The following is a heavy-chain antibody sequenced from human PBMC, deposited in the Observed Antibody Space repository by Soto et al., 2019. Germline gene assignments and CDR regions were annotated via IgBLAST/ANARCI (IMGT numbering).Heavy chain of an antibody. D-gene: IGHD2-2*01. J-gene: IGHJ6*02. Sequence: PGESLKISCKGSGYSFTSYWIGWVRQMPGKGLERIGIIYPGDSDTRYSPSFQGQVTISADKSISTASLQWSSMKASDTAMYYFARPRVVPAATGGYYYYGMDVWGQGTTVTVSS. CDR2: IYPGDSDT. V-gene: IGHV5-51*01. CDR1: GYSFTSYW. CDR3: ARPRVVPAATGGYYYYGMDV.